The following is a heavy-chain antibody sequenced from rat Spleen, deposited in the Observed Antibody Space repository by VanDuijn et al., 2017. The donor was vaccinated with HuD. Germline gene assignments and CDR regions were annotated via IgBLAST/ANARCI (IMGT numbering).Heavy chain of an antibody. CDR3: KMGVY. Sequence: EVQLVESGGGLVQPGRSLKLSCVVSGFTFNNYWMTWIRQAPGKGLEWVASITNTGGSTYYPDSVKGRFTISSDNAKSILYLQMNRLRSGDTATDYCKMGVYWGQGVMVKGSS. V-gene: IGHV5-31*01. CDR2: ITNTGGST. CDR1: GFTFNNYW. J-gene: IGHJ2*01. D-gene: IGHD4-6*01.